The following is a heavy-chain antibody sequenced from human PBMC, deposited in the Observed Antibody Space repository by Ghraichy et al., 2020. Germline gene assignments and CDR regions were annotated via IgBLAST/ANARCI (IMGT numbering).Heavy chain of an antibody. V-gene: IGHV6-1*01. Sequence: SQTLSLTCAISGDSVSSNSAAWNWIRQSPSRGLEWLGRTYYRYKWYNDYTVSVTNRITINQDTSRNQFSLQLNSVTPEYTAVFYCAREDCSGGSCRYYFDYWGQGTLVTVSS. CDR2: TYYRYKWYN. D-gene: IGHD2-15*01. CDR3: AREDCSGGSCRYYFDY. CDR1: GDSVSSNSAA. J-gene: IGHJ4*02.